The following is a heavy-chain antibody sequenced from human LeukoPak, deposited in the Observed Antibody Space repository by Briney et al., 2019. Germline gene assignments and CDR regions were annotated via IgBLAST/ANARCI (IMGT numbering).Heavy chain of an antibody. V-gene: IGHV3-9*03. CDR3: AKGSGGVVAAYYFDY. J-gene: IGHJ4*02. Sequence: GGSLRLSCAASGFTFDDYAMHWVRQAPGKGLEWVSGISWNSGSIGYADSVKGRFTISRDNAKNSLYLQMNSLRAEDMALYYCAKGSGGVVAAYYFDYWGQGTLVTVSS. CDR2: ISWNSGSI. D-gene: IGHD2-15*01. CDR1: GFTFDDYA.